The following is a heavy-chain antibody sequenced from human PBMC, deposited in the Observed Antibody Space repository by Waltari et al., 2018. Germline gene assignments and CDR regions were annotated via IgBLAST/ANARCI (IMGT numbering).Heavy chain of an antibody. J-gene: IGHJ3*01. CDR2: FSHTEHTT. CDR3: ARRGGNRGWGAFDF. CDR1: GFRLSSSP. D-gene: IGHD6-19*01. V-gene: IGHV3-23*01. Sequence: EVQVLESGGGLVQPGGYLIPSCTSSGFRLSSSPRTGVRQAPGRGLEWVSTFSHTEHTTYYAESVKGRFTISRDISKNTLYLQLNSLRAEDTAVYYCARRGGNRGWGAFDFWGQGTMVSVSS.